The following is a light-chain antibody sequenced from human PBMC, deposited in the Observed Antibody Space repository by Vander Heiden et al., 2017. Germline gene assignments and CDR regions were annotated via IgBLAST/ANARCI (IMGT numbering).Light chain of an antibody. CDR2: EVS. V-gene: IGLV2-14*01. CDR3: SSSTSSSTLV. Sequence: QSALTQPASVSGSPGQSITISCTGTSSDVGGYNYVSWYQQHPGKAPKLMIYEVSNRPSGVSNRFSGSKSGNKASLTISGLQAEDEADYYCSSSTSSSTLVFGTGTKLTVL. CDR1: SSDVGGYNY. J-gene: IGLJ1*01.